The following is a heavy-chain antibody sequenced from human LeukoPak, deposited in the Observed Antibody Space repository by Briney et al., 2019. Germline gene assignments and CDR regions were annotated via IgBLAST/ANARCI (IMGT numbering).Heavy chain of an antibody. Sequence: TGGSLRLSCEASGFNVSANYMSWVRQAPGKGLEWVSVIYIASNTYYTDSVKGRFTISRDNSKNTLCLQMNSLRAEDTAVYYCARAFSNYYHMDVWGKGTTVIVSS. V-gene: IGHV3-66*02. CDR2: IYIASNT. CDR1: GFNVSANY. CDR3: ARAFSNYYHMDV. J-gene: IGHJ6*03.